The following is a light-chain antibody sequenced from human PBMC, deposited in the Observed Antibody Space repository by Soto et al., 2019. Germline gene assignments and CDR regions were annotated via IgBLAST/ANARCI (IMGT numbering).Light chain of an antibody. V-gene: IGLV1-47*01. CDR2: RNN. Sequence: QSVLTQPPSASGTPGQRVTISCSGSSSNIASNYVYWYQQLPGTAPKLLIYRNNQRPSGVPDRFSGSKSGTSASLAISGLRSEDEADYYCASLYDSLSGLYVFGPGTKLTVL. J-gene: IGLJ1*01. CDR1: SSNIASNY. CDR3: ASLYDSLSGLYV.